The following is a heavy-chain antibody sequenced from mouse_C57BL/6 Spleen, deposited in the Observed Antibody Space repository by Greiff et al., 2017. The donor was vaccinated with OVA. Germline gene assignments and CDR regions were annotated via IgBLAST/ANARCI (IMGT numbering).Heavy chain of an antibody. CDR2: INPNNGGT. D-gene: IGHD2-2*01. Sequence: EVMLQQSGPELVKPGASVKISCKASGYTFTDYYMNWVKQSHGKSLEWIGDINPNNGGTSYNQKFKGKATLTVDKSSSTAYMELRSLTSEDSAVYYCARGGVTTYYHYAMDYWGQGTSVTVSS. V-gene: IGHV1-26*01. CDR3: ARGGVTTYYHYAMDY. J-gene: IGHJ4*01. CDR1: GYTFTDYY.